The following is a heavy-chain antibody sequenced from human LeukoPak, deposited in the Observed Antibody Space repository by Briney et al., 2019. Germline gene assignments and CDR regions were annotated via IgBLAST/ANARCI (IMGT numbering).Heavy chain of an antibody. CDR1: GFTFSSYA. J-gene: IGHJ6*03. Sequence: GGSLRLSCAASGFTFSSYAMSWVRQAPGKGLEWVSAISGSGGSTYYADSVKGRFTISGDNSKNTLYLQMNSLRAEDTAVYYCAKVAHYDFWSGYYPYYYYYMDVWGKGTTVTVSS. D-gene: IGHD3-3*01. CDR2: ISGSGGST. CDR3: AKVAHYDFWSGYYPYYYYYMDV. V-gene: IGHV3-23*01.